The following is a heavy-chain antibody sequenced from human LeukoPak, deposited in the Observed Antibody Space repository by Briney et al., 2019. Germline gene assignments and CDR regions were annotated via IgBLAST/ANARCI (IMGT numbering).Heavy chain of an antibody. Sequence: SETLSLTCAVYGGSFSGYHWSWIRQPPGKGLEWIGEINHSGSTNYNPSLKSRVTISVDTSKNQFSLKLSSVTAADTAVYYCARGRWVVATSFDYWGQGTLVTVSS. CDR2: INHSGST. D-gene: IGHD5-24*01. J-gene: IGHJ4*02. CDR1: GGSFSGYH. CDR3: ARGRWVVATSFDY. V-gene: IGHV4-34*01.